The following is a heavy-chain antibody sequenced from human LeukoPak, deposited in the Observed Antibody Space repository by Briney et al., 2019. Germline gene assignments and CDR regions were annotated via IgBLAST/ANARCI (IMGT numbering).Heavy chain of an antibody. Sequence: SVKVSCKASGGTFSSYAISWVRQAPGQGLEWMGRIIPILGIANYAQKFQGRVTITADKSTSTAYVELSSLRSEDTAVYYCARGCNRSSTSCYDYWGQGTLVTVSS. V-gene: IGHV1-69*04. CDR2: IIPILGIA. CDR1: GGTFSSYA. J-gene: IGHJ4*02. D-gene: IGHD2-2*01. CDR3: ARGCNRSSTSCYDY.